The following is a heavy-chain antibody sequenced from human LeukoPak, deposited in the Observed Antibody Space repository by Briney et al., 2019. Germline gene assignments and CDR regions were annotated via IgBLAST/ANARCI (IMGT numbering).Heavy chain of an antibody. Sequence: SETLSLTCTVSGGSISTYYWSWIRQPPGKGLEWIGYIYYSGNSNYNPSLKSRVTISVDTSKNQFSLKLSSVTAADTAVYYCARANYYDSSGYYYFDSWGQGTLVTVSS. CDR3: ARANYYDSSGYYYFDS. V-gene: IGHV4-59*12. J-gene: IGHJ4*02. CDR1: GGSISTYY. D-gene: IGHD3-22*01. CDR2: IYYSGNS.